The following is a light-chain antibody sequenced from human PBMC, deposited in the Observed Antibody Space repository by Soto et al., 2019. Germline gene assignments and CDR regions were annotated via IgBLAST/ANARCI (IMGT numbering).Light chain of an antibody. J-gene: IGLJ1*01. V-gene: IGLV1-51*01. Sequence: QSVLTQPPSVSAAPGQTVTMSCSGTKSNIGNNFVSWYKHLPGTAPKLIIYDNSQRPSGIPDRFSGSKSGTSATLGITGLQTGDDADYYCGTWDSSLSIVVFGTGTKLTV. CDR2: DNS. CDR3: GTWDSSLSIVV. CDR1: KSNIGNNF.